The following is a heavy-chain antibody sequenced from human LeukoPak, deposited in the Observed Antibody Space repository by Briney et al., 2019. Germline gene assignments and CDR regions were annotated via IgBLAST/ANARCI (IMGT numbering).Heavy chain of an antibody. CDR1: GFTFSSYS. V-gene: IGHV3-21*01. J-gene: IGHJ6*03. D-gene: IGHD3-10*01. CDR2: ISSSSSYI. Sequence: GGSLRLSCAASGFTFSSYSMNWVRPAPGKGLEWVSSISSSSSYIYYADSVKGRFTISRDNAKNSLYLQMNSLRAEDTAVYYCARGVGYYYGSGSYRPDYYYYYMDVWGKGTTVTISS. CDR3: ARGVGYYYGSGSYRPDYYYYYMDV.